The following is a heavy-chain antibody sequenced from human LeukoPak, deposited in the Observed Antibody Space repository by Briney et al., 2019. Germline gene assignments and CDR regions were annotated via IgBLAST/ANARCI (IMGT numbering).Heavy chain of an antibody. CDR1: GGSISSTSYF. V-gene: IGHV4-39*01. CDR2: IYYTGNT. CDR3: ARQYGSGRWGFDH. Sequence: SETLSLTCTVSGGSISSTSYFWGWIRQPPGKGLECIGTIYYTGNTYYNPSLKSRVTISVDTSKNQFSLKLTSVTAADTAVYFCARQYGSGRWGFDHWGQGTLVTVSS. D-gene: IGHD6-19*01. J-gene: IGHJ4*02.